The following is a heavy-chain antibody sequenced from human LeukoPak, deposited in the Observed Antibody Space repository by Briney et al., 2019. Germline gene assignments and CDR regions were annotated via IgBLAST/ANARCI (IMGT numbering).Heavy chain of an antibody. V-gene: IGHV4-59*01. J-gene: IGHJ5*02. Sequence: SETLSLTCTVSGGSISSYYWSWIRQPPGKGLEWIGYIYYSGSTNYNPSLKSRVTISVDTSKNQFTLKLSSVTAADTAVYYCARGAPLSGYCSGGSCYSNWFDPWGQGTLVTVSS. CDR3: ARGAPLSGYCSGGSCYSNWFDP. D-gene: IGHD2-15*01. CDR1: GGSISSYY. CDR2: IYYSGST.